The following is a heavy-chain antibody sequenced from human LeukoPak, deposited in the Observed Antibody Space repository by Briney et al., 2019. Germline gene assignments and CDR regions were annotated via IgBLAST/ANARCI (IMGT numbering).Heavy chain of an antibody. Sequence: ASAKVSCKASGYTFTSYDINWVRQATGQGLEWMGWMNPNSGGTNYAQKFQGRVTMTRDTSISTAYMELSRLRSDDTAVYYCAREIYSSQYWGQGTLVTVSS. D-gene: IGHD6-13*01. J-gene: IGHJ4*02. CDR2: MNPNSGGT. CDR3: AREIYSSQY. V-gene: IGHV1-2*02. CDR1: GYTFTSYD.